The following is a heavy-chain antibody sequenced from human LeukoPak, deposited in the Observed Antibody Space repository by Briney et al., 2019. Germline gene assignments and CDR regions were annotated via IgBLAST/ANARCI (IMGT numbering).Heavy chain of an antibody. CDR1: GGSVSSGSYY. D-gene: IGHD3-22*01. CDR3: ARSYYRSYDY. J-gene: IGHJ4*02. Sequence: SETLSLTCTVSGGSVSSGSYYWSWIRQPPGKGLEWIGEINHSGSTNYNPSLKSRVTISVDTSKNQFSLKLSSVTAADTAVYYCARSYYRSYDYWGQGTLVTVSS. V-gene: IGHV4-61*01. CDR2: INHSGST.